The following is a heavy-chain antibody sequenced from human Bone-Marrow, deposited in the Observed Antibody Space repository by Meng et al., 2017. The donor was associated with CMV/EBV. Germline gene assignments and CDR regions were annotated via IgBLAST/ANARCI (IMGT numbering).Heavy chain of an antibody. CDR1: GFTFGDYA. D-gene: IGHD2-15*01. CDR2: IRSKAYGGTT. V-gene: IGHV3-49*04. CDR3: TRCSGGSYYLFSFDI. J-gene: IGHJ3*02. Sequence: GESLKISCTASGFTFGDYAMSWVRQAPGKGLEWVGFIRSKAYGGTTEYAASVKGRFTISRDDSKSIAYLQMNSLKTEDTAVYYCTRCSGGSYYLFSFDICGQRTMVTASS.